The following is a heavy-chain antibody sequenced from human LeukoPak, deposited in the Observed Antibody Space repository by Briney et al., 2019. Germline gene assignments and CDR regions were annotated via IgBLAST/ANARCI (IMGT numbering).Heavy chain of an antibody. V-gene: IGHV3-23*01. D-gene: IGHD3-22*01. CDR3: AKRGVVIRVILVGFHREAYYFDS. J-gene: IGHJ4*02. CDR1: GITLSNYG. CDR2: ISDRGSRT. Sequence: GSLRLSCAVSGITLSNYGMSWVRQAPGKGLEWVAGISDRGSRTNYADSVKGRFTISTDHPKNTLYLQMNSLRAEDTAVYFCAKRGVVIRVILVGFHREAYYFDSWGQGALVTVSS.